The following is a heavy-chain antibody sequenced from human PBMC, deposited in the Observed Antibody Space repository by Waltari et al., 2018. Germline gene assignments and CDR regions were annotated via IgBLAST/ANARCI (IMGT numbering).Heavy chain of an antibody. CDR2: IYYSGST. V-gene: IGHV4-59*01. CDR3: AKDSRGGNDGGGYGAYFDY. D-gene: IGHD3-22*01. J-gene: IGHJ4*02. CDR1: GGSISSYY. Sequence: QVQLQESGPGLVKPSETLSLTCTVSGGSISSYYWSWIRQPPGKGLEWIGYIYYSGSTTYNPTLKSRVTISVDTSKNQFSLKLSSVTAADTAIYFCAKDSRGGNDGGGYGAYFDYWGQGTLVTVSS.